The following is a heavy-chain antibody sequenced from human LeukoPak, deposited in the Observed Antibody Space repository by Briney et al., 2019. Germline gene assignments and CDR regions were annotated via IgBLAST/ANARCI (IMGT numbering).Heavy chain of an antibody. CDR2: IYSDGTT. D-gene: IGHD5-12*01. CDR1: GFTVSNYY. Sequence: GGSLRLSCAASGFTVSNYYMIWVRQAPGKGLEWVSLIYSDGTTYYADSVKGRFTISRDNAKNSLYLQMNSLRAEDTAVYYCARALPKDIVATIGGFDYWGQGTLVTVSS. V-gene: IGHV3-53*01. CDR3: ARALPKDIVATIGGFDY. J-gene: IGHJ4*02.